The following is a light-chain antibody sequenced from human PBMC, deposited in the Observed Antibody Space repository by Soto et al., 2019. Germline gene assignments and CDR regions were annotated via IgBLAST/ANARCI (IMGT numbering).Light chain of an antibody. V-gene: IGKV3-11*01. CDR2: DTC. Sequence: EIVLTQSPATLSLSPGERATLSCRASQSVGSSLAWYQQKPGQAPRLLIYDTCNRATGVPARFSGSGSGTDFTLTISSLEPDDLAVFYCQQRTNLPLTFGGGTKVEIK. CDR1: QSVGSS. CDR3: QQRTNLPLT. J-gene: IGKJ4*01.